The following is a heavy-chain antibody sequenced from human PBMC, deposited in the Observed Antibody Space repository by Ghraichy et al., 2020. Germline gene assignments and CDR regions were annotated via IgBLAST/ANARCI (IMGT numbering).Heavy chain of an antibody. CDR3: ARAVTVLRYFDWCRPNWFDP. V-gene: IGHV4-34*01. Sequence: SETLSLTCAVYGGSFSGYYWSWIRQPPGKGLEWIGEINHSGSTNYNPSLKSRVTISVDTSKNQFSLKLSSVTAADTAVYYCARAVTVLRYFDWCRPNWFDPWGQGTLVTVSS. CDR2: INHSGST. D-gene: IGHD3-9*01. J-gene: IGHJ5*02. CDR1: GGSFSGYY.